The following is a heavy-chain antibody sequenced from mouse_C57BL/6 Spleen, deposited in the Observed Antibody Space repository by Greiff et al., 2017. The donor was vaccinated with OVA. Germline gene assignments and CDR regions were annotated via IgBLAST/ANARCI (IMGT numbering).Heavy chain of an antibody. CDR2: IWSGGST. V-gene: IGHV2-2*01. J-gene: IGHJ3*01. CDR1: GFSLTSYG. CDR3: ARNLYYDYDCVFAY. D-gene: IGHD2-4*01. Sequence: VQLVESGPGLVQPSQSLSITCTVSGFSLTSYGVHWVRQSPGKGLEWLGVIWSGGSTDYNAAFISRLSISKDNSKSQVFFKMNSLQADDTSIYYFARNLYYDYDCVFAYWGQGTLVTVSA.